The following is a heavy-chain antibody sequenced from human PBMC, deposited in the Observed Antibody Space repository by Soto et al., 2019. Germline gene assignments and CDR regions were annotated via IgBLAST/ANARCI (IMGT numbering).Heavy chain of an antibody. CDR2: ISYDGSTK. J-gene: IGHJ4*02. CDR1: GFTFSNYA. Sequence: PGGSLRLSCAASGFTFSNYAMHWVRQAPGKGLGWVAVISYDGSTKNYADSVRGRFTISRDSSKNTVYLQMNSLRTEDTAMYYCARGQLATTYYFEYWGQGTLVTVSS. D-gene: IGHD5-18*01. V-gene: IGHV3-30-3*01. CDR3: ARGQLATTYYFEY.